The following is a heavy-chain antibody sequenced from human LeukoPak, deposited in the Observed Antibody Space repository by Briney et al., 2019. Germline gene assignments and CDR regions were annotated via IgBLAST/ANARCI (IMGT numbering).Heavy chain of an antibody. CDR3: ARCVGQWLVTWFDP. Sequence: AVKVSCNSSAGTFSSYAISWVRQDPGQRLECMGVIIPIFSTANYAQKFQGRVTITADESTSTAYMELSSLRSEDTAVYYCARCVGQWLVTWFDPWGQGTLVTVSS. D-gene: IGHD6-19*01. J-gene: IGHJ5*02. CDR1: AGTFSSYA. CDR2: IIPIFSTA. V-gene: IGHV1-69*13.